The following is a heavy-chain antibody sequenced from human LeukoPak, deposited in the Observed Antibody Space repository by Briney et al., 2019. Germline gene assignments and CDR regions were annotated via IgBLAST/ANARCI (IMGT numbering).Heavy chain of an antibody. CDR3: ARVGDGNFDY. CDR1: GGSISSYY. CDR2: IYYSGNT. D-gene: IGHD3-16*01. J-gene: IGHJ4*02. Sequence: SETLSLTCTVSGGSISSYYWSWIRQPPGKKLEWMGYIYYSGNTNYNPSLKSRVTISIDTSKNQFSLRVSSVTAADTAVYYCARVGDGNFDYWGQGTLVTVSS. V-gene: IGHV4-59*08.